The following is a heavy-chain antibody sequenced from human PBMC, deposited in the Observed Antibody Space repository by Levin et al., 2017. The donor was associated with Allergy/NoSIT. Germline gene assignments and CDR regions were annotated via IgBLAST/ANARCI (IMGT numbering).Heavy chain of an antibody. V-gene: IGHV3-11*01. Sequence: SRQDPGKGLEWVSYIRSSGSTIYYADSVKGRFTISRDNAKNSLYLQMNSLRAEDTAVYYCARATYICGVVIALPSHFDYWGQGTLVTVSS. J-gene: IGHJ4*02. D-gene: IGHD3-3*01. CDR2: IRSSGSTI. CDR3: ARATYICGVVIALPSHFDY.